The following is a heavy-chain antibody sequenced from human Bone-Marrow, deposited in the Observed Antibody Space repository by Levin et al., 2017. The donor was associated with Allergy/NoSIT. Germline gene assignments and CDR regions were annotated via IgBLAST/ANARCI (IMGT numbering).Heavy chain of an antibody. CDR2: ISYDGSNK. J-gene: IGHJ4*02. Sequence: LSLTCAASGFTFSSYGMHWVRQAPGKGLEWVAVISYDGSNKYYADSVKGRFTISRDNSKNTLYLQMNSLRAEDTAVYYCASRLPYYFDYWGQGTLVTVSS. V-gene: IGHV3-30*03. CDR1: GFTFSSYG. CDR3: ASRLPYYFDY.